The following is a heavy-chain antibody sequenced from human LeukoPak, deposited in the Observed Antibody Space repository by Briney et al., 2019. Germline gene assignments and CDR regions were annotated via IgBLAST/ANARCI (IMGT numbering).Heavy chain of an antibody. V-gene: IGHV1-8*01. CDR3: ASTTPFYYYMDV. Sequence: EASVKVSCKASGYTFTSYDINWVRQATGQGLEWMGWMNPNSGNTGYAQKFQGRVTMIRNTSISTAYMELSSLRSEDTAVYYCASTTPFYYYMDVWGKGTTVTVSS. CDR1: GYTFTSYD. D-gene: IGHD1-14*01. CDR2: MNPNSGNT. J-gene: IGHJ6*03.